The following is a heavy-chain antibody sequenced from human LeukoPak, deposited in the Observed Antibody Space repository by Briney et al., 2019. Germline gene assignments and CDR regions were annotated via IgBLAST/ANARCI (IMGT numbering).Heavy chain of an antibody. CDR3: ARDHCSGGSCYSASLSA. Sequence: GASVTVSCKASGYTFTSYDINWVRQATGQGLEWMGWMNPNSGNTGYAQKFQGRVTMTRNTSISTAYMELSSLRSEDTAVYYCARDHCSGGSCYSASLSAWGQGTLVTVSS. CDR2: MNPNSGNT. D-gene: IGHD2-15*01. V-gene: IGHV1-8*01. J-gene: IGHJ5*02. CDR1: GYTFTSYD.